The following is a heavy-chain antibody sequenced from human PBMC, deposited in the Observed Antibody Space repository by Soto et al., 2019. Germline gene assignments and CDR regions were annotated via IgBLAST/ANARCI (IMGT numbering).Heavy chain of an antibody. D-gene: IGHD7-27*01. J-gene: IGHJ4*02. Sequence: KTSETLSLTCAVSGYSISSSNWWGWIRQPPGKGLEWIGYIYYSGSTYYNPSLKSRVTMSVDTSKNQFSLKLSSVTAVDTAVYYCARIRGDQNNGFDYWGQGTLVTVSS. CDR3: ARIRGDQNNGFDY. V-gene: IGHV4-28*01. CDR1: GYSISSSNW. CDR2: IYYSGST.